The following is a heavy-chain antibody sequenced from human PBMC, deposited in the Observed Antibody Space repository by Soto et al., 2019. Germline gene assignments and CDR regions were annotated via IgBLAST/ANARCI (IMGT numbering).Heavy chain of an antibody. J-gene: IGHJ4*02. CDR3: AKDGGLLGPGRYGGGGSGYCCDY. Sequence: EVQLLESGGGLVQPGGSLRLSCAASGFTFSSYAMSWVRQAPGKGMEWVSAISGSGGSTYYADSVKGRFTISRDNSKNKLYLQMNRLGAEDTAVYYCAKDGGLLGPGRYGGGGSGYCCDYWARGTLVTFSS. D-gene: IGHD2-15*01. V-gene: IGHV3-23*01. CDR1: GFTFSSYA. CDR2: ISGSGGST.